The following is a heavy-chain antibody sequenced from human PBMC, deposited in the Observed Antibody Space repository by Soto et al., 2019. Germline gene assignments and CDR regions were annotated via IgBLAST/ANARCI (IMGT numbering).Heavy chain of an antibody. V-gene: IGHV4-59*01. CDR3: ARDISSGGYYYFDY. CDR2: ISYSGST. Sequence: ASETLSLTCSVSGGSISSYYWSWIRQPPGKGLEWIGYISYSGSTKYNPSLKSRLTISVDTSKNQFSLKLSSVTAADTAVYYCARDISSGGYYYFDYWGQGTLVTVSS. CDR1: GGSISSYY. D-gene: IGHD3-22*01. J-gene: IGHJ4*02.